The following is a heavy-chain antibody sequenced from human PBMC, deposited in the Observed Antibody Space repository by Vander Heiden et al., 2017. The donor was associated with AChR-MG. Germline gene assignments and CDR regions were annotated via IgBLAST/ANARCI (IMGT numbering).Heavy chain of an antibody. CDR1: GFSTCRYG. D-gene: IGHD3-22*01. Sequence: QLQLMQSGGGVVQPGGSLRLTWAPAGFSTCRYGMHWVRQAPGRVLGGVAVVWYDESNKDYADSVQGRFTISRDNSKNTLFLQMNSLGAEDTAVYYCATSYDSSGYYDDLFSWGQGTLVTVSS. J-gene: IGHJ5*02. CDR3: ATSYDSSGYYDDLFS. V-gene: IGHV3-33*01. CDR2: VWYDESNK.